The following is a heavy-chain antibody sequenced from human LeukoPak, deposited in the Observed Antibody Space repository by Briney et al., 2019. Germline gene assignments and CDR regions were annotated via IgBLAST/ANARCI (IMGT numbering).Heavy chain of an antibody. V-gene: IGHV3-7*01. D-gene: IGHD3-16*01. J-gene: IGHJ1*01. CDR3: ARGIYDTDRLGLYFDH. CDR2: IKQDGSQI. Sequence: GGSLRLSCAASGFTFNHYWMSWVRQAPGKGLEWLANIKQDGSQIYYVDSVKGRFTTSRDNAKYSLYLQMNSLRAEDTAVYYCARGIYDTDRLGLYFDHWGQGTLVTVSS. CDR1: GFTFNHYW.